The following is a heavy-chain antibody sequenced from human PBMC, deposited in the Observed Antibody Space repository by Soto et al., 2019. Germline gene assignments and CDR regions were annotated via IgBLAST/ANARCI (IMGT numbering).Heavy chain of an antibody. CDR2: INPNSGGT. D-gene: IGHD6-13*01. J-gene: IGHJ4*02. CDR3: VRGIWYSSSWYYYFDY. Sequence: ASVKVSCKASGYTFTDYYMHWVRQAPGQGLEWMGWINPNSGGTNYSQKFQGWVTMTRDTSISTAYMELSRLRSDDTAVYYCVRGIWYSSSWYYYFDYWGQGTLVTVSS. CDR1: GYTFTDYY. V-gene: IGHV1-2*04.